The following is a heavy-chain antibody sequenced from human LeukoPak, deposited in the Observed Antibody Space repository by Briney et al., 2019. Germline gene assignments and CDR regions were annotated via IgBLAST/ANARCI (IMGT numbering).Heavy chain of an antibody. V-gene: IGHV4-4*07. D-gene: IGHD1-1*01. Sequence: SETLSLTCTVSGGSISSYYWSWIRQPAGKGLEWIGRIYTSGSTNYNPSLKSRVTMSVDMSKNQFSLKLSSVTAADTAVYYCARAGTVPYYYYYYMDVWGKGTTVTVSS. CDR2: IYTSGST. CDR1: GGSISSYY. CDR3: ARAGTVPYYYYYYMDV. J-gene: IGHJ6*03.